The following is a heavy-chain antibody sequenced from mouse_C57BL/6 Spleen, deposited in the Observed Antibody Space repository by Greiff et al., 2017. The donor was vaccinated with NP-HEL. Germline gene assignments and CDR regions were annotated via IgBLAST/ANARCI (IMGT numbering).Heavy chain of an antibody. CDR2: IYPGSGST. CDR1: GYTFTSYW. CDR3: ASKAYYYGGVNY. Sequence: QVQLQQSGAELVKPGASVKMSCKASGYTFTSYWITWVKQRPGQGLEWSGDIYPGSGSTNYNEKFKSKATMTVDTSSSPAYMQLSSLTSEDSAVYYCASKAYYYGGVNYWGQGTTLTVSS. V-gene: IGHV1-55*01. J-gene: IGHJ2*01. D-gene: IGHD1-1*01.